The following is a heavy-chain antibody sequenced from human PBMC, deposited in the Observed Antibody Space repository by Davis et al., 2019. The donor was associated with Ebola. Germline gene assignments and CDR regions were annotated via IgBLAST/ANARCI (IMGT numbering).Heavy chain of an antibody. V-gene: IGHV4-59*01. J-gene: IGHJ5*02. D-gene: IGHD5-18*01. CDR2: IYYSGST. CDR1: GFTFSDYY. CDR3: ARGYSYGPYNWFDP. Sequence: GSLRLSCAASGFTFSDYYMSWVRQAPGKGLEWIGYIYYSGSTNYNPSLKSRVTISVDTSKNQFSLKLSSVTAADTAVYYCARGYSYGPYNWFDPWGQGTLVTVSS.